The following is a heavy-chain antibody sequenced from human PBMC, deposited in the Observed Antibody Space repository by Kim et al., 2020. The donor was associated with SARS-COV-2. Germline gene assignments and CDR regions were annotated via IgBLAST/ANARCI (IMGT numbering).Heavy chain of an antibody. D-gene: IGHD2-2*01. Sequence: GRFALSRDNSKNTLYLQMNSLRVEDTAVYYCAKVQVPYCSSTSCYAGFDLWGRGTLVTVSS. J-gene: IGHJ2*01. CDR3: AKVQVPYCSSTSCYAGFDL. V-gene: IGHV3-23*01.